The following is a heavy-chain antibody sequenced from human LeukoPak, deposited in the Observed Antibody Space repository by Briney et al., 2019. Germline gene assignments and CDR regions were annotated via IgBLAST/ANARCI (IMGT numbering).Heavy chain of an antibody. J-gene: IGHJ6*03. CDR2: IQKDGSGR. D-gene: IGHD1-26*01. CDR1: GFTFSGLW. V-gene: IGHV3-7*04. Sequence: PGRSLRLSCAASGFTFSGLWMSWVRQAPGKGLEWVANIQKDGSGRYYVDSVKGRFTISRDNAKNSLYLQMNTLRAEDTAVYYCARGGAGRNYYYMDGWGKGTTVTVSS. CDR3: ARGGAGRNYYYMDG.